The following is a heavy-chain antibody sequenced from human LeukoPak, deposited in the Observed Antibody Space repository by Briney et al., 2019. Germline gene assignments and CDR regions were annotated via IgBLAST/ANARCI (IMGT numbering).Heavy chain of an antibody. CDR3: ARAPLSGNSYSGSYYPDY. V-gene: IGHV3-21*01. Sequence: GGSLRLSCVASGFTFSHYSMNWVRQAPGKGLEWVSSIRFTGSYIYYADSVKGRFTISRDDAKNLLSLQMISLRAEDTAVYYCARAPLSGNSYSGSYYPDYWGQGTLVTVSS. J-gene: IGHJ4*02. CDR1: GFTFSHYS. CDR2: IRFTGSYI. D-gene: IGHD1-26*01.